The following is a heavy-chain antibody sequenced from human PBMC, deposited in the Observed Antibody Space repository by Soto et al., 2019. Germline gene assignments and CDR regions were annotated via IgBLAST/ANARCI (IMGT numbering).Heavy chain of an antibody. CDR3: VRIYKCRFYLGAFDI. V-gene: IGHV3-9*01. D-gene: IGHD1-20*01. Sequence: EVQLVESGGGLVQPGRSLRLSCAASGFTFDDYAIHWVRQGPGKGLEWVSGISWNSGSIGYAGSVKGRFTISRDNAKSSLFLQMNSLRPEDTALYYCVRIYKCRFYLGAFDIWGQGTMVIVSS. J-gene: IGHJ3*02. CDR1: GFTFDDYA. CDR2: ISWNSGSI.